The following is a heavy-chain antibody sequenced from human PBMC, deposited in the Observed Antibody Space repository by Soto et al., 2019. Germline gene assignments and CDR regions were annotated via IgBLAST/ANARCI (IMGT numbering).Heavy chain of an antibody. D-gene: IGHD2-2*02. Sequence: QVQLVESGGGVVQPGRSLRLSCAASGFTFSSYGMHWVRQAPGMGLEWVAVIWYDGSNKYYADSVKGRFTISRDNSKNTLYLQMNSLRAEDTAVYYCARAGLYFHAFDTWGQGTMVTVSS. CDR1: GFTFSSYG. CDR3: ARAGLYFHAFDT. J-gene: IGHJ3*02. CDR2: IWYDGSNK. V-gene: IGHV3-33*01.